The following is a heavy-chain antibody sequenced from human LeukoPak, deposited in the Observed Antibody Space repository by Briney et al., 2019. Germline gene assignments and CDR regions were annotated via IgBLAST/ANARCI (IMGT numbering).Heavy chain of an antibody. D-gene: IGHD4-17*01. CDR3: AREGTYGVYDY. CDR1: GLTFTNYW. Sequence: GGSLRLSCAASGLTFTNYWIHWVRQAPGEGLVWVSRINIDGTTTTYADSVKGRFTISRENAKNSLYLQMNSLRAGDTAVYYCAREGTYGVYDYWGQGTLVTVSS. J-gene: IGHJ4*02. CDR2: INIDGTTT. V-gene: IGHV3-74*01.